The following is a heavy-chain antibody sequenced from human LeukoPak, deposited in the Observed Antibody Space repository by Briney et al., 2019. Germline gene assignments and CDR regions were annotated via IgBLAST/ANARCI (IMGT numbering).Heavy chain of an antibody. Sequence: GGSLRLSCAASGFTVSSNYMTWVRQAPGKGLEWVSVIYSGGGTYYADSVKGRFTISRDNFKNTLYLQMNSLRAEDTAVYYCARGGRPQRAFDIWGQGTMVTVSS. CDR1: GFTVSSNY. J-gene: IGHJ3*02. CDR2: IYSGGGT. CDR3: ARGGRPQRAFDI. D-gene: IGHD3-16*01. V-gene: IGHV3-53*01.